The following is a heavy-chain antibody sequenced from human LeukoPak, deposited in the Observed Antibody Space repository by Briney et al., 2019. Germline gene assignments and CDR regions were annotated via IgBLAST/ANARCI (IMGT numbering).Heavy chain of an antibody. Sequence: GGSLRLSCAASGFTFSDYYMSWIRQAPGKGLEWVSYISSSGSPIYYAESVKGRFTISRDNAKNSLYLQMNSLRTEDTAVYYCARDPRLRLKRSGWFDPWGQGTLVTVSS. V-gene: IGHV3-11*04. D-gene: IGHD4-17*01. CDR2: ISSSGSPI. J-gene: IGHJ5*02. CDR3: ARDPRLRLKRSGWFDP. CDR1: GFTFSDYY.